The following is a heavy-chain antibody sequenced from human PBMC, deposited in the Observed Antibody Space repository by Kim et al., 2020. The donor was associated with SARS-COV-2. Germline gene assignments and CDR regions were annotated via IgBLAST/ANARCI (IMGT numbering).Heavy chain of an antibody. D-gene: IGHD3-10*01. CDR2: IYYSGST. V-gene: IGHV4-39*07. CDR3: ARGKPPPVRFGGNFDY. CDR1: GGSISSSSYY. Sequence: SETLSLTCTVSGGSISSSSYYWGWIRQPPGKGLEWIGSIYYSGSTYYNPSLKSRVTISVDTSKNQFSLKLSSVTAADTAVYYCARGKPPPVRFGGNFDYWGQGTLVTVSS. J-gene: IGHJ4*02.